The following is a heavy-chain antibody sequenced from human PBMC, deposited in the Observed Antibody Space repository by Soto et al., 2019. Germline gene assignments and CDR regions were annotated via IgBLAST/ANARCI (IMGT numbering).Heavy chain of an antibody. Sequence: LRLSCAASGFTFSTYGMHWVRQAPGKGLEWVALISYDGSNKNYADSVKGRFTISRDNSKNTLYLQMNSLRVEDTAVYYCAKDEVRTPSLYAMDVWGQGTTVTVS. J-gene: IGHJ6*02. D-gene: IGHD3-10*01. CDR3: AKDEVRTPSLYAMDV. CDR2: ISYDGSNK. V-gene: IGHV3-30*18. CDR1: GFTFSTYG.